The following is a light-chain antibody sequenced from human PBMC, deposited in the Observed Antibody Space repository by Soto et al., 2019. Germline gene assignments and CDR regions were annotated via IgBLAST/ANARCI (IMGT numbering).Light chain of an antibody. V-gene: IGKV3-15*01. CDR3: QQHNDWPT. Sequence: VTTQSPATLTVSPGERATLSCRASQSVFSSLAWYQQKPGQAPRLLIYGAATRATGIPARFSGSGSGTEFTLTISSLQSEDFAVYYCQQHNDWPTFGQGTRLEIK. CDR1: QSVFSS. J-gene: IGKJ5*01. CDR2: GAA.